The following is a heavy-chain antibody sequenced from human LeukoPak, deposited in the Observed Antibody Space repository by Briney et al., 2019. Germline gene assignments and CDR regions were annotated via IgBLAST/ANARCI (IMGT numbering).Heavy chain of an antibody. CDR3: ARATMGHSGSWDFDY. CDR2: ISAYNGNT. V-gene: IGHV1-18*01. CDR1: GYTFTSYG. Sequence: GASVKVSCKASGYTFTSYGISWMRQAPGQGLEWMGWISAYNGNTNYAQKLQGRVTMTTDTSTSTAYMELRSLRSDDTAVYYCARATMGHSGSWDFDYWGQGTLVTVSS. D-gene: IGHD1-26*01. J-gene: IGHJ4*02.